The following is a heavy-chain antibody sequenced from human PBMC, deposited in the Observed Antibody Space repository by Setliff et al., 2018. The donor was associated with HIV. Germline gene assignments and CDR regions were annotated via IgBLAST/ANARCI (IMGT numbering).Heavy chain of an antibody. CDR3: VRGGAITA. J-gene: IGHJ4*02. CDR1: EFTFSNYA. CDR2: ISDTSGA. Sequence: PGGSLRLSCAASEFTFSNYAMGWVRQAQGKGLEWVSGISDTSGAYYADSVRGRFTISRDNSRNMVYLQMNSLTSGDTAIYYCVRGGAITAWGQGTLVTVSS. D-gene: IGHD1-20*01. V-gene: IGHV3-23*01.